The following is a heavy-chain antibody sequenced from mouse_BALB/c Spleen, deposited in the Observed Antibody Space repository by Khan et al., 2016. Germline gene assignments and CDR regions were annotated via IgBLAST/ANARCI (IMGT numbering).Heavy chain of an antibody. J-gene: IGHJ2*01. CDR3: ASLHYYGHMNY. Sequence: EVKLLESGGGLVQPGGSLKLSCAASGFDFSRYWMSWVRQAPGKGLEWIGEINPDSSTINYTPSLKDKFIISRDNDKNTLYLQMSKVRSEDTALXFCASLHYYGHMNYCGQGTTLTVSS. D-gene: IGHD1-2*01. CDR1: GFDFSRYW. CDR2: INPDSSTI. V-gene: IGHV4-1*02.